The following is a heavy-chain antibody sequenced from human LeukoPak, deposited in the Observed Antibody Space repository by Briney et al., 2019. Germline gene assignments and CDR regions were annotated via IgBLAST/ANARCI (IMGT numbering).Heavy chain of an antibody. CDR2: IWFDGSNK. CDR3: ARDESSGSLHFDY. J-gene: IGHJ4*01. V-gene: IGHV3-33*01. D-gene: IGHD3-10*01. CDR1: GFTFSNFG. Sequence: GGSLRLSCAASGFTFSNFGMHWVRQAPGKGLEWVAVIWFDGSNKYYADSVKGRFTISRDNSKNTLYLQMDSLRAEDTALYYCARDESSGSLHFDYWGEGTLASVSS.